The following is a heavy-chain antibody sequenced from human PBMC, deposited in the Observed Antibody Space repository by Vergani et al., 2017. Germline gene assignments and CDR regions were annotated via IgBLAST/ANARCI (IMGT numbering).Heavy chain of an antibody. J-gene: IGHJ4*02. CDR1: GFTFSSYS. CDR3: ARALRRGWSEPYYFDY. Sequence: VQLVESGGGLVKPGGSLRLSCAASGFTFSSYSMNWVRQAPGKGLEWVSSISSSSSYIYYADSVKGRFTISRDNAKNSLYLQMNSLRAEDTAVYYCARALRRGWSEPYYFDYWGQGTLVTVSS. V-gene: IGHV3-21*01. CDR2: ISSSSSYI. D-gene: IGHD6-19*01.